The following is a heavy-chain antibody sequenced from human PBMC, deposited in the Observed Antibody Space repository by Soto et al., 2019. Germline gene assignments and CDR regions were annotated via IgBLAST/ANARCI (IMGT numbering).Heavy chain of an antibody. CDR3: ARDLVAGSPDYFDY. Sequence: VQLVESGGDVVQPGRSLRLSCAASGFIFSSFPMHWVRQAPGKGLAWVAVISYDGKIQDYADSVKGRFTISRDSSKNTLYLQMNSLRAEDTALYYCARDLVAGSPDYFDYWGQGTLVTVSS. D-gene: IGHD6-19*01. J-gene: IGHJ4*02. CDR1: GFIFSSFP. CDR2: ISYDGKIQ. V-gene: IGHV3-30*04.